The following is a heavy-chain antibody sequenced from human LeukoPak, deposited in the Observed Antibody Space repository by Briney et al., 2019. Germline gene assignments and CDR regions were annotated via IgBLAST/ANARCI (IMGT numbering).Heavy chain of an antibody. CDR3: AKDYRGAFDI. Sequence: PGRSLRLSCAASGFTFDDYAMHWVRQAPGKGLEWVSGISWNSGSIGYADSVKGRFTISRDNAKNSLYLQMNSLRAEDMALYYCAKDYRGAFDIWGQGTMVTVSS. CDR1: GFTFDDYA. CDR2: ISWNSGSI. V-gene: IGHV3-9*03. J-gene: IGHJ3*02.